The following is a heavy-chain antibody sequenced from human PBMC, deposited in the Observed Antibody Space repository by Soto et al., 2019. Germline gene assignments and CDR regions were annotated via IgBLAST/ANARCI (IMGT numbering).Heavy chain of an antibody. CDR2: ISGSGGST. Sequence: PGGSLRLSCAASGFTFSSYAMSWVRQAPGKGLEWVSAISGSGGSTYYADSVKGRFTISRDNSKNTLYLQMNSLRAEDTAVYYCANFERTVYYDEYDAFDIWGQGTMVTVSS. CDR3: ANFERTVYYDEYDAFDI. D-gene: IGHD3-22*01. CDR1: GFTFSSYA. J-gene: IGHJ3*02. V-gene: IGHV3-23*01.